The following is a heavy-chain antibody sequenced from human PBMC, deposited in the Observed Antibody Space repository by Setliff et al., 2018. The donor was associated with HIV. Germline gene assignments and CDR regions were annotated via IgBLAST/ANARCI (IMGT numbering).Heavy chain of an antibody. CDR2: ISDSGDNT. CDR3: AKDRLEWLAPDGFDI. J-gene: IGHJ3*02. D-gene: IGHD3-3*01. Sequence: GGSLRLSCAASGFPFSTYAMNWVRQAPGKGLEWVSAISDSGDNTYYADSVKGRFTISRDNSRDTLYLQMSSLRAEDTAVYYCAKDRLEWLAPDGFDIWGLGTMVTVSS. V-gene: IGHV3-23*01. CDR1: GFPFSTYA.